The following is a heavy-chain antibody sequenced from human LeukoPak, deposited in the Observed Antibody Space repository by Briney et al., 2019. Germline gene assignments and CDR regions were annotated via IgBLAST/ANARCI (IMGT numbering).Heavy chain of an antibody. CDR3: VRGEYYYDSSGYYSYFDY. D-gene: IGHD3-22*01. J-gene: IGHJ4*02. Sequence: SETLSLTCTVSGGSISSYYWSWIRQPPGKGLEWIGYIYYSGSTNYNPSLKSRVTISVDTSKNQFSLKLSSVTAADTAVYYCVRGEYYYDSSGYYSYFDYWGQGTLVTVSS. V-gene: IGHV4-59*01. CDR2: IYYSGST. CDR1: GGSISSYY.